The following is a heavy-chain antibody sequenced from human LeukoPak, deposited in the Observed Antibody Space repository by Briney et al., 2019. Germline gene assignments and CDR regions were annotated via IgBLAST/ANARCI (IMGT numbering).Heavy chain of an antibody. D-gene: IGHD5/OR15-5a*01. CDR3: ARASNDAGSTSFDY. V-gene: IGHV3-21*01. CDR2: ISSSSSYI. Sequence: GGSLRLSCAASGFTFSSYSMNWVRQAPGKGLEWVSSISSSSSYIYYADSVKGRFTISRDNAKNSLYLQMNSLRAEDTAVYYCARASNDAGSTSFDYWGQGTLVTVSS. CDR1: GFTFSSYS. J-gene: IGHJ4*02.